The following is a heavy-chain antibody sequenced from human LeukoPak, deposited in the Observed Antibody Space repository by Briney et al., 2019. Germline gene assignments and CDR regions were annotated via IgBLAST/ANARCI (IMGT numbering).Heavy chain of an antibody. CDR2: ISSNGGST. CDR1: GFTFSSYA. J-gene: IGHJ5*02. D-gene: IGHD1-26*01. CDR3: ARDSGSYYYGWFDP. V-gene: IGHV3-64*01. Sequence: GGSLRLSCAASGFTFSSYAMHWVRQAPGKGLEYVSAISSNGGSTYYANSVKGGFTISRDNSKNTLYLQMGSLRAEDMAVYYCARDSGSYYYGWFDPWGQGTLVTVSS.